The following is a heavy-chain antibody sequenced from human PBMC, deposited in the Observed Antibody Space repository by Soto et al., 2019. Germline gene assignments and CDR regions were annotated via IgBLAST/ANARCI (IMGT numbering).Heavy chain of an antibody. CDR3: ARDRSGAVAVPNYWFDH. V-gene: IGHV1-18*01. Sequence: QVQLVQSGAEVKKPGASVKVSCKASGYTFTSYGISWVRQAPGQRLEWMGWISAYNGNTNYAQQLQGRVTMTTDTSTSTAYMELRSVNSDVTAVYYCARDRSGAVAVPNYWFDHWVVGTLVTVSS. CDR1: GYTFTSYG. D-gene: IGHD6-19*01. CDR2: ISAYNGNT. J-gene: IGHJ5*02.